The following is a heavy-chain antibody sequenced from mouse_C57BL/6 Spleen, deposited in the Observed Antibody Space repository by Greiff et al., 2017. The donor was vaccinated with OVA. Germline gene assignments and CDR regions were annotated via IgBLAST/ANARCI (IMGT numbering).Heavy chain of an antibody. V-gene: IGHV14-1*01. J-gene: IGHJ2*01. CDR3: CTGLDCGYDGDHVDD. CDR2: IDPEDGAT. CDR1: GFNIKDYY. D-gene: IGHD2-2*01. Sequence: EVKLVESGAELVRPGASVKLSCTASGFNIKDYYMHLVKQRPEQGLEWIGRIDPEDGATEYAPKFQGKATMSADTSSNTANLKLSSLTSEDTAVYYCCTGLDCGYDGDHVDDGGQGTTISDSS.